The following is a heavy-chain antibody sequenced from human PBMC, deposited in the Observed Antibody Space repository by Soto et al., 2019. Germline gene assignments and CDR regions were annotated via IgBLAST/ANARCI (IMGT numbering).Heavy chain of an antibody. CDR1: GFTFSSYG. J-gene: IGHJ4*02. CDR2: IWYDGSNK. CDR3: AREPTTWKYGGFDY. V-gene: IGHV3-33*01. Sequence: GGSLRLSCAASGFTFSSYGMHWVRQAPGKGLEWVAVIWYDGSNKYYADSVKGRFTISRDNSKNTLYLQMNSLRAEDTAVYYCAREPTTWKYGGFDYWGQGILVTVSS. D-gene: IGHD1-7*01.